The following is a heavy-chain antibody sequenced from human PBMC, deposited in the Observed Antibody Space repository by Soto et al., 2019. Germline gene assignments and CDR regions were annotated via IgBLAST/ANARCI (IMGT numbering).Heavy chain of an antibody. CDR1: GYTFTSYG. Sequence: QVQLVQSGAEVKKPGASVKVSCKASGYTFTSYGISWVRQAPGQGLEWMGWISAYNGNTNYAQKLQGRVTMTTDTSTSTAYRELRSLRSDDTAVYYCARELFHWNDGGNWFDPWGQGTLVTVSS. CDR3: ARELFHWNDGGNWFDP. V-gene: IGHV1-18*01. D-gene: IGHD1-1*01. J-gene: IGHJ5*02. CDR2: ISAYNGNT.